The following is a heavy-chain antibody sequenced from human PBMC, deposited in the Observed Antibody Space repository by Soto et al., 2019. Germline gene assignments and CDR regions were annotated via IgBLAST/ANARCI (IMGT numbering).Heavy chain of an antibody. V-gene: IGHV3-30-3*01. Sequence: QVQLVESGGGVVQPGRSLRLSCAASGFTFSSYAMHWVRQAPGKGLEWVAVISYDGSNKYYADSVKGRFTIFRDNSKNTLYLQMNSLRAEDTAVYYCARVSMIVVDTLDGMDVWGQGTTVTVSS. CDR1: GFTFSSYA. J-gene: IGHJ6*02. D-gene: IGHD3-22*01. CDR2: ISYDGSNK. CDR3: ARVSMIVVDTLDGMDV.